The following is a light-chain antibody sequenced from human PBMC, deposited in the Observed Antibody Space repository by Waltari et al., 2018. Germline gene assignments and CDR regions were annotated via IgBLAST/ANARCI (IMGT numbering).Light chain of an antibody. CDR2: DAS. V-gene: IGKV1-5*01. J-gene: IGKJ1*01. CDR3: QQYNSYSA. CDR1: QSISSW. Sequence: DIQMTQSPSTLSASVGDRVTITCRASQSISSWLDWYQQKPGKAPKLLIYDASSLESGVPSRFGGSGSGTEFTLTISSLQPDDFATYYCQQYNSYSAFGQGTKVEIK.